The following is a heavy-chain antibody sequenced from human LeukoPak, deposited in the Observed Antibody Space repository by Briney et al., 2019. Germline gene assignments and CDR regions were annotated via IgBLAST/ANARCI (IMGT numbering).Heavy chain of an antibody. D-gene: IGHD3-22*01. CDR3: ARTYYYDSSGPEGDPFDF. CDR2: ISYSGST. Sequence: SSETLSLTCSVSRGSISNYYWSWIRQPPGKGLEWIGSISYSGSTKYNPSLKSRVAISVDTSKNQFSLNLRSVTATDTAVYYCARTYYYDSSGPEGDPFDFWGQGTLVTVSS. J-gene: IGHJ4*02. V-gene: IGHV4-59*01. CDR1: RGSISNYY.